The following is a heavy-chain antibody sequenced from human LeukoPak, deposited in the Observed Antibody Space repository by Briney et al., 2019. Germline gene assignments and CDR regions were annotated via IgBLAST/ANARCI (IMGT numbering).Heavy chain of an antibody. Sequence: PSETLSLTCTVSGGSISSATYYWSWIRQHPGKGLEYIGYISYSGSTYYNPSLKSRLTISVDTSKNQFSLKLSSVTAADTAVYYCARRLAARPTWFDPLGPGSPGHRLL. J-gene: IGHJ5*02. CDR3: ARRLAARPTWFDP. CDR1: GGSISSATYY. D-gene: IGHD6-6*01. CDR2: ISYSGST. V-gene: IGHV4-31*03.